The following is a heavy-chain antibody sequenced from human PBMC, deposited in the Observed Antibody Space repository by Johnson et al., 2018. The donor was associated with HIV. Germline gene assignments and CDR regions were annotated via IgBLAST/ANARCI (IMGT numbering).Heavy chain of an antibody. Sequence: MQLVESGGGLIQPGGSLRLSCAASGFTVSSNYMSWVRQAPGKGLEWVSVIYSGGRIGYADSVKGRFTISRDNAKNSLYLQMNSLRAEDTALYYCARIIIEYYYESSGGAFDIWGQGTMITVSS. D-gene: IGHD3-22*01. CDR3: ARIIIEYYYESSGGAFDI. CDR2: IYSGGRI. CDR1: GFTVSSNY. J-gene: IGHJ3*02. V-gene: IGHV3-53*01.